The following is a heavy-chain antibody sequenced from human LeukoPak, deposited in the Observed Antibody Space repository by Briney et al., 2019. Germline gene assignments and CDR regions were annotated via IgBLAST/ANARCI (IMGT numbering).Heavy chain of an antibody. CDR3: ARRKNTYYYDSSGHSHFDY. Sequence: PSETLSLTCAVYGGSFSGYYWSWIRQPPGKGLEWIGEINHSGSTNYNPSLKSRVTISVDTSKNQFSLKLSSVTAADTAVYYCARRKNTYYYDSSGHSHFDYWGQGTLVTVSS. J-gene: IGHJ4*02. V-gene: IGHV4-34*01. CDR2: INHSGST. D-gene: IGHD3-22*01. CDR1: GGSFSGYY.